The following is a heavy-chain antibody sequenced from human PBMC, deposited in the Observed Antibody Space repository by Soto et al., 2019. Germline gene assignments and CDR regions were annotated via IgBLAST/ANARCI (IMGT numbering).Heavy chain of an antibody. CDR1: GGSISPYS. CDR2: VSHSGRT. D-gene: IGHD4-17*01. Sequence: QVHLVESGPGLVKPSETLSLTCTISGGSISPYSWTWIRQSPGKGLEWIGYVSHSGRTFYTPSLKSRLTMSLDTSRGQFSLRLKSVSAADTAVYYCARLLGGYDDYGGWFAPWGQGTLVTVSS. J-gene: IGHJ5*02. CDR3: ARLLGGYDDYGGWFAP. V-gene: IGHV4-59*01.